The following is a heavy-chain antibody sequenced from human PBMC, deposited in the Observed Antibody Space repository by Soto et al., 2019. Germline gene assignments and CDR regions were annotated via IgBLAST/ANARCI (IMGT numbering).Heavy chain of an antibody. V-gene: IGHV3-30*18. Sequence: GGSLRLSCAASGFTFSSYGMHWVRQAPGKGLEWVAVISYDGSNKYYADSVKGRFTISRDNSKNTLYLQMNSLRAEDTAVYYCAKDYGSGSYHRRFYFDYWGQGTLVTVSS. CDR2: ISYDGSNK. J-gene: IGHJ4*02. CDR1: GFTFSSYG. CDR3: AKDYGSGSYHRRFYFDY. D-gene: IGHD3-10*01.